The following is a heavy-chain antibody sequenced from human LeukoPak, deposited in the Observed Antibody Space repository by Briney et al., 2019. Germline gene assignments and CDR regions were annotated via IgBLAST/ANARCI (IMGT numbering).Heavy chain of an antibody. CDR2: ISSSSSYI. CDR3: ARPRLTYYYDSSGFDY. CDR1: GFTFSSYS. D-gene: IGHD3-22*01. V-gene: IGHV3-21*01. J-gene: IGHJ4*02. Sequence: GSLRLSCAGSGFTFSSYSMNWVRQAPGKGLEWVSSISSSSSYIYYADSVKGRFTISRDNAKNSLYLQMNSLRAEDTAVYYCARPRLTYYYDSSGFDYWGQGTLVTVSS.